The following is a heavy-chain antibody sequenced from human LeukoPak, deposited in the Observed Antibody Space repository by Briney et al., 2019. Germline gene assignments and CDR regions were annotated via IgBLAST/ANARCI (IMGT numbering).Heavy chain of an antibody. V-gene: IGHV1-3*01. J-gene: IGHJ1*01. CDR2: INAGNGNT. D-gene: IGHD2-8*01. CDR1: GYTFTSYA. CDR3: ARGPRQWVAEYFQH. Sequence: VASVKVSCKASGYTFTSYAMHWVRQAPGQRLEWMGWINAGNGNTKYSQKFQGRVTITTDESTSTAYMELSSLRSEDTAVYYCARGPRQWVAEYFQHWGQGTLVTVSS.